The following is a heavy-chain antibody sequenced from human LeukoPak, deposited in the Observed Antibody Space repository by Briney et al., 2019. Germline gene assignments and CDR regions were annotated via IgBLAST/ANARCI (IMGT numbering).Heavy chain of an antibody. CDR3: ARAVVATVYFDY. V-gene: IGHV1-69*05. Sequence: ASVTVSCKASGGTFSSYAISWVRQAPGQGLEWMGGIIPIFGTANYAQKFQGRVTITTDESTSTAYMELSSLRSEDTAVYYCARAVVATVYFDYWGQGTLVTVSS. D-gene: IGHD5-12*01. J-gene: IGHJ4*02. CDR2: IIPIFGTA. CDR1: GGTFSSYA.